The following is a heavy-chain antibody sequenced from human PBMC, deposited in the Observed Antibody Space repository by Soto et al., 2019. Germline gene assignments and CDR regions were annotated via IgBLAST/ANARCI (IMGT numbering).Heavy chain of an antibody. CDR3: AGVMADYDILTGYSYDAFDI. D-gene: IGHD3-9*01. V-gene: IGHV4-4*07. CDR2: IYTSGST. J-gene: IGHJ3*02. Sequence: SETLSLTCTVSGGSISSYYWSWIRQPAGKGLEWIGRIYTSGSTNYNPSLKSRVTMSVDTSKNQFSLKLSSVTAADTAVYYCAGVMADYDILTGYSYDAFDIWGQGTMVTVSS. CDR1: GGSISSYY.